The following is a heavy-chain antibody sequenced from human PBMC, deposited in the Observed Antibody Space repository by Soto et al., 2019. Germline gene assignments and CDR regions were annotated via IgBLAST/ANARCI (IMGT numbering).Heavy chain of an antibody. J-gene: IGHJ4*02. D-gene: IGHD3-10*01. CDR1: EFIFSRYA. CDR2: ISGSGGST. Sequence: PRGSPRLSCAAPEFIFSRYAMSWVRQAPGKGLEWVSAISGSGGSTYYADSVKGRFTISRENAKNSLYLQMNSLRAGDTAVYYCLIARGPQWFGDQLSWGQGPLVTGSS. CDR3: LIARGPQWFGDQLS. V-gene: IGHV3-23*01.